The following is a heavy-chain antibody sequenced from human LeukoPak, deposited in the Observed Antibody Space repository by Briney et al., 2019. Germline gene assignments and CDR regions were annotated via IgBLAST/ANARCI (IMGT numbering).Heavy chain of an antibody. J-gene: IGHJ3*02. Sequence: SETLSLTCTVSGGSISSGGYSWSWIRQHPGKGLEWIGYIYYSGSTYYNPSLESRVTISVDTSKNQFSLKLSSVTAADTAVYYCARGATVTGSDAFDIWGQGTMVTVSS. V-gene: IGHV4-31*03. D-gene: IGHD4-17*01. CDR2: IYYSGST. CDR1: GGSISSGGYS. CDR3: ARGATVTGSDAFDI.